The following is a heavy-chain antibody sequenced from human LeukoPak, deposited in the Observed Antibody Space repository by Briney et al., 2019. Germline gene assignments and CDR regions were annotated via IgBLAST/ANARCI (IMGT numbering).Heavy chain of an antibody. D-gene: IGHD2-2*01. CDR2: ITSSASST. CDR3: AKGHVNLVAPGY. CDR1: GFTFSSYA. Sequence: PGGSLRLSCAASGFTFSSYATSWVRQAPGKGLECVSAITSSASSTYYADSVKGRFTISRDNSKNTLYLQMNSPRVEDTAVYYCAKGHVNLVAPGYWGQGTLVTVSS. V-gene: IGHV3-23*01. J-gene: IGHJ4*02.